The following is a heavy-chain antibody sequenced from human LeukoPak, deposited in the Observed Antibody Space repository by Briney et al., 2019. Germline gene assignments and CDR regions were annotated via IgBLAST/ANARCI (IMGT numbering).Heavy chain of an antibody. CDR3: ARGKREYVGSLYFDY. D-gene: IGHD3-16*01. J-gene: IGHJ4*01. CDR2: IYYSGST. CDR1: VGSICSGGYF. V-gene: IGHV4-31*01. Sequence: SQTLSLTCTVSVGSICSGGYFGSPVRQHRGGGLGCIGYIYYSGSTNYNPPLKSQFTISVDTSKNQFSLKLSSVTGADTAVYYCARGKREYVGSLYFDYWGHGTLVTASS.